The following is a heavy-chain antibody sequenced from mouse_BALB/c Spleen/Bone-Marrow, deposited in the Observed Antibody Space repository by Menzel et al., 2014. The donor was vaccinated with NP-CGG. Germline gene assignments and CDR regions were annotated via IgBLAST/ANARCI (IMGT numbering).Heavy chain of an antibody. J-gene: IGHJ4*01. CDR3: ARLTPDYAMDY. D-gene: IGHD1-3*01. CDR2: ISSGGSYT. CDR1: GFTFSNYG. Sequence: EVHLVESGGDLVKPGGSLKLSCAASGFTFSNYGMSWVRPTPDKRLEWVATISSGGSYTYFPDSVKGRFTISRDNAKNTLYLQMNRLKSEDAAMYYCARLTPDYAMDYWGQGTSVTVSS. V-gene: IGHV5-6*01.